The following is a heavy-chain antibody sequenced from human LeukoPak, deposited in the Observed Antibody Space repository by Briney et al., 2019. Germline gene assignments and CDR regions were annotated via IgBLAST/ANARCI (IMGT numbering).Heavy chain of an antibody. Sequence: TGGSLRLSCAASGFTFSSYAMTWVRQSPGKGLEWVSGISGSGGTTYYADSVKGRFTISRDNSKNTLYLQMNSLRAEDTALYYCTGETYYFDYWGQGTLVTVSS. V-gene: IGHV3-23*01. CDR3: TGETYYFDY. J-gene: IGHJ4*02. D-gene: IGHD1-1*01. CDR2: ISGSGGTT. CDR1: GFTFSSYA.